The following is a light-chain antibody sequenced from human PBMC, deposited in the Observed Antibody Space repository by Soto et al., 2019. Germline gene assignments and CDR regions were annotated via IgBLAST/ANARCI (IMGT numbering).Light chain of an antibody. Sequence: HSVLTQPASVSGSPGQSITMSCTGTSSDVGGYNYVSWYQQHPGKAPKLMIYEVSYRPSGVSNRFSGSKSGNTATLTISGLQADDEADYYCSSYRSSSTVFGTGTTVTV. CDR2: EVS. V-gene: IGLV2-14*01. CDR3: SSYRSSSTV. J-gene: IGLJ1*01. CDR1: SSDVGGYNY.